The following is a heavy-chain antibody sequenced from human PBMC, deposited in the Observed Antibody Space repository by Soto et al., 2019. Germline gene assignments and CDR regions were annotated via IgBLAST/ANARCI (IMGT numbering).Heavy chain of an antibody. Sequence: GGSLRLSCATSGFTFNTYPMTWVRQAPGKGLEWVSSISSTAGRTSSYADSVKGRFAISRDFSDDTVYLQMNNLRVDDTAVYFCAKGVLSFHYGMEVWGQGTTVTVSS. V-gene: IGHV3-23*01. J-gene: IGHJ6*02. D-gene: IGHD3-10*01. CDR2: ISSTAGRTS. CDR3: AKGVLSFHYGMEV. CDR1: GFTFNTYP.